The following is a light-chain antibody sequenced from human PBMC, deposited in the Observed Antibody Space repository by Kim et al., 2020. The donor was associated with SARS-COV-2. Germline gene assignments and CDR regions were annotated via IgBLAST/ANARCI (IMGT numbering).Light chain of an antibody. V-gene: IGLV6-57*03. CDR1: SGSIASNY. CDR2: EDN. Sequence: NFMLTQPHSVSESPGKTVTISCTRSSGSIASNYVQWYQQRPGSAPTTVIYEDNQRPSGVPDRFSGSIDSSSNSASLTISGLKTEDEADYYCQSYDSSIVVFGGGTQPTVL. J-gene: IGLJ2*01. CDR3: QSYDSSIVV.